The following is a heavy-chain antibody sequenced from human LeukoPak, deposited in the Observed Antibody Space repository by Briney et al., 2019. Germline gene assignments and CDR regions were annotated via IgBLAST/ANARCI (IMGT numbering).Heavy chain of an antibody. J-gene: IGHJ6*03. CDR2: VSGSGIYTT. D-gene: IGHD6-19*01. Sequence: GGSLRLSCAASGFTFSSNAMSWVRQAPGKALEWVSLVSGSGIYTTRYADSVKGRFTISRDNSKNTLYLQMNSLTAEDTAVYYCVRGGGWSVLMDVWGKGTTVIVFS. V-gene: IGHV3-23*01. CDR1: GFTFSSNA. CDR3: VRGGGWSVLMDV.